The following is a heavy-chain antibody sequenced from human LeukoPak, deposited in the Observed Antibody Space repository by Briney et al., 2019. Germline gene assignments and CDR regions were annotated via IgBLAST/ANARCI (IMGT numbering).Heavy chain of an antibody. Sequence: GGSLRLSCAASGFSFSSYSMNWVRQAPGKGLEWVSSISSSSSYIYYADSVKGRFTISRDNAKNSLFLQMNSLRAEDTAVYYCARDTHYSTTPDWFDPWGQGTLVTVSS. CDR1: GFSFSSYS. CDR2: ISSSSSYI. CDR3: ARDTHYSTTPDWFDP. J-gene: IGHJ5*02. V-gene: IGHV3-21*01. D-gene: IGHD6-13*01.